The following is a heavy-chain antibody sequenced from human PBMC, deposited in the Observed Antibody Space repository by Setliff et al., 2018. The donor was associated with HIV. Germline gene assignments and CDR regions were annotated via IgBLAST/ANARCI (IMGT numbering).Heavy chain of an antibody. Sequence: PGESLKISCQGSEYSFSNYWIAWVRQVPGKGLEWMGIIYPGDSDTRYSPSFQGQVTMSADKSINTAYLQWSSLKASDTAVYYCATPISITSGSAFDYWGQGTLVTVSS. D-gene: IGHD2-2*01. J-gene: IGHJ4*02. CDR2: IYPGDSDT. V-gene: IGHV5-51*01. CDR3: ATPISITSGSAFDY. CDR1: EYSFSNYW.